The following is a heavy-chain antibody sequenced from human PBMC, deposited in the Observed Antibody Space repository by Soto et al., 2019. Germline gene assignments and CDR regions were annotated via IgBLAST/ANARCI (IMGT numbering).Heavy chain of an antibody. CDR1: GFTFSSYG. Sequence: HVQLVQSGGGVVQPGKSLRLSCAVSGFTFSSYGMHWVRQAPGQGLEWVAVIWYDGSKQYYVDSVKGRFTISRDNSENTLYLQMNSLRAEDTAVYYCARFRSGWWADYWGQGTLVTVSS. CDR3: ARFRSGWWADY. J-gene: IGHJ4*02. CDR2: IWYDGSKQ. D-gene: IGHD6-19*01. V-gene: IGHV3-33*01.